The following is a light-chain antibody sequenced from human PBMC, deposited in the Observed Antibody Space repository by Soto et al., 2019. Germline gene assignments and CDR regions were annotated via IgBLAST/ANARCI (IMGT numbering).Light chain of an antibody. J-gene: IGKJ2*02. CDR3: QQCGNLRT. CDR1: QGVRLC. CDR2: DAS. V-gene: IGKV1-33*01. Sequence: IPVTQSPSSLSASIGDKVTITCQTSQGVRLCLNWYQHKPGKAPKLLIHDASTLETGVPSRFSGSGSGTDFTLTISDLQPDDIATYYCQQCGNLRTFGQGTKLDIK.